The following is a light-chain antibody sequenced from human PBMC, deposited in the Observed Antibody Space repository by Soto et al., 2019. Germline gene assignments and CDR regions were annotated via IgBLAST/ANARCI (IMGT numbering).Light chain of an antibody. CDR3: QQYDSSPRT. Sequence: EIVLTQSPGTLSLSPGERATLSCRASQSISSSYLAWYQQKPGQAPMLLIYGPSSRATGIPDRFSGSGSGTDFTLTINRLEPEDFAVYYCQQYDSSPRTFGQGTKVEIK. J-gene: IGKJ1*01. CDR2: GPS. V-gene: IGKV3-20*01. CDR1: QSISSSY.